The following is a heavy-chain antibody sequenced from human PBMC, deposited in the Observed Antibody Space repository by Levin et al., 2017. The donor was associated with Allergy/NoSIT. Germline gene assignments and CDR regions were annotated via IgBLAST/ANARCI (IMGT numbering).Heavy chain of an antibody. J-gene: IGHJ4*02. V-gene: IGHV1-69*06. CDR1: GGTFSSYA. CDR2: IIPIFGTA. D-gene: IGHD3-3*01. Sequence: ASVKVSCKASGGTFSSYAISWVRQAPGQGLEWMGGIIPIFGTANYAQKFQGRVTITADKSTSTAYMELSSLRSEDTAVYYCARAAVVEWLFPFDYWGQGTLVTVSS. CDR3: ARAAVVEWLFPFDY.